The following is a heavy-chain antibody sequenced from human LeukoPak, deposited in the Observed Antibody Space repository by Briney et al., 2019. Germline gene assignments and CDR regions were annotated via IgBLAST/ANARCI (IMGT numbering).Heavy chain of an antibody. CDR3: AKDSPVMGFDH. V-gene: IGHV3-30*18. D-gene: IGHD2-21*01. CDR1: GFTFSSYG. J-gene: IGHJ4*02. CDR2: ISYDGSNK. Sequence: PGGSLRLSCAASGFTFSSYGMHWVRQAPGKGLEWVAVISYDGSNKYYADSVKGRFTISRDNSKNTLYLQMNSLRAEDTAVYYCAKDSPVMGFDHWGQGTLVTVSS.